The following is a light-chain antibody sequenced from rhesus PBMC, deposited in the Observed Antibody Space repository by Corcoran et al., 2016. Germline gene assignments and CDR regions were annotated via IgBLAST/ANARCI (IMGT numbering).Light chain of an antibody. J-gene: IGKJ1*01. CDR2: RDS. V-gene: IGKV1-69*01. Sequence: DIQMTQSPSSLSASVGDRVTITCRASQGISNWLAWYQQKPGKAPKLLIYRDSNLVTGVPSRFSGSGSVTDFTLTISSLQPEDIATYYCQQHNNSPRTFGQGTKVEIK. CDR1: QGISNW. CDR3: QQHNNSPRT.